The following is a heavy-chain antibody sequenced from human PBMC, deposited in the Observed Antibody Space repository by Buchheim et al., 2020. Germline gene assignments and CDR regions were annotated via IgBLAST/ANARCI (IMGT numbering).Heavy chain of an antibody. Sequence: QVQLQESGPGLVKPSQTLSLTCSVSGGSINSGGYYWNWIRQHPGKGLEWIGYIYSTGDTYYNPSLRSRVTISLDTSKNQLSLRLSSVTAADTAVYYCARGGVPATITLPWFDPWGQGTL. CDR1: GGSINSGGYY. CDR2: IYSTGDT. CDR3: ARGGVPATITLPWFDP. D-gene: IGHD2-2*02. J-gene: IGHJ5*02. V-gene: IGHV4-31*03.